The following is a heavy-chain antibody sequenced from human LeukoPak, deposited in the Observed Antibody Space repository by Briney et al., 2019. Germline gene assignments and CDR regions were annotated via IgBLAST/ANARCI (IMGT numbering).Heavy chain of an antibody. J-gene: IGHJ4*02. V-gene: IGHV3-7*01. Sequence: GGSLRLSCAASGFTFSSYWMSWVRQAPGKGLEWVANIKQDGSEKYYVDSVKGRFTISRDNAKNSLYLRMNSLRAEDTAVYYCAKGSNWNLPYYFDYWGQGTLVTVSS. D-gene: IGHD1-20*01. CDR3: AKGSNWNLPYYFDY. CDR1: GFTFSSYW. CDR2: IKQDGSEK.